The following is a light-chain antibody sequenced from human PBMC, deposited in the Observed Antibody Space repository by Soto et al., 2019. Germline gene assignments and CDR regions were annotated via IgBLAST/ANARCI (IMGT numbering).Light chain of an antibody. CDR1: QSVSSSY. Sequence: IVLTQSPGTLSLSPGERAILSCSASQSVSSSYLAWYQQKPGQAPRLLIYGASSRATGIPDRFSGSGSGTDFTLTISRLEPEDFAVYYCQQYGSSPVTFGQGPKVDIK. CDR2: GAS. V-gene: IGKV3-20*01. J-gene: IGKJ1*01. CDR3: QQYGSSPVT.